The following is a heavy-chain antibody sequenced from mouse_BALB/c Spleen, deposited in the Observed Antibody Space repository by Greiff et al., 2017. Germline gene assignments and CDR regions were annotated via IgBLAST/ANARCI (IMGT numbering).Heavy chain of an antibody. D-gene: IGHD1-1*01. J-gene: IGHJ2*01. CDR3: ATTVVATFDY. CDR2: ISDGGSYT. Sequence: EVMLVESGGGLVKPGGSLKLSCAASGFTFSDYYMYWVRQTPEKRLEWVATISDGGSYTYYPDSVKGRFTISRDNAKNNLYLQMSSLKSVDTAMYYCATTVVATFDYWGQGTTLTVSS. V-gene: IGHV5-4*02. CDR1: GFTFSDYY.